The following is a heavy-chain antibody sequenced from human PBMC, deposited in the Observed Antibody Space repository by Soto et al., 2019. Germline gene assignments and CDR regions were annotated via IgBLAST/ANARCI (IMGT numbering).Heavy chain of an antibody. D-gene: IGHD3-10*01. CDR1: GFTLSSYA. J-gene: IGHJ4*02. Sequence: GGSLKLSCGASGFTLSSYAMPWVRQAPGKGLEWVAFISNDGSNKNYADSVKGRFSISRDNSENTLSLQLNSLRAEDTAVYFCAKAQLSVNYYRPPGSFDSWGQGTLVTVST. CDR2: ISNDGSNK. V-gene: IGHV3-30*18. CDR3: AKAQLSVNYYRPPGSFDS.